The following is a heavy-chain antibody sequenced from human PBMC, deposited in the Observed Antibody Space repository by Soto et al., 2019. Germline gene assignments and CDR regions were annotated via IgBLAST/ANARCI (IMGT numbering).Heavy chain of an antibody. D-gene: IGHD3-10*01. Sequence: PGGSLRLSCAASGFSISDYVMSWVRQAPGKGLEWVSTIRSSDGSTYYRDSVKGRFTISRDTSKNTLFLQMNSLRAEDTAVYYCATNLITYYYGSGSYWFDPWGQGTLVTVSS. CDR3: ATNLITYYYGSGSYWFDP. CDR2: IRSSDGST. CDR1: GFSISDYV. V-gene: IGHV3-23*01. J-gene: IGHJ5*02.